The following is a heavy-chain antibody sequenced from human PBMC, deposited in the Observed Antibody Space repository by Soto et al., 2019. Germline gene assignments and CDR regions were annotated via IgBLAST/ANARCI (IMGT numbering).Heavy chain of an antibody. Sequence: SETLSLTCTVSGGSVSSSTYHWGWIRQPPGKGLEWIGTIYYSGITYYNPSLQSRVTISVDTSKNQFSLRLSFVTAADAALYFCARQDVRAWGRFDPWGQGTLVTVSS. V-gene: IGHV4-39*01. CDR2: IYYSGIT. J-gene: IGHJ5*02. CDR3: ARQDVRAWGRFDP. CDR1: GGSVSSSTYH. D-gene: IGHD7-27*01.